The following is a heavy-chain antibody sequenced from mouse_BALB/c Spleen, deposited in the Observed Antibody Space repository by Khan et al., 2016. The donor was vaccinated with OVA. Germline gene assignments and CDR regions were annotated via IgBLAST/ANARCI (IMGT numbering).Heavy chain of an antibody. J-gene: IGHJ3*01. CDR2: MIYTGYT. CDR3: ARSTYRYAVAY. CDR1: GDSITSGY. V-gene: IGHV3-8*02. Sequence: EVQLQESGPSLVKPSQTLSLTCSVTGDSITSGYWSWIRKFPGHKLEYMGYMIYTGYTDYNPSLNSRLAITRHTSKNPYYLQCNSVTTEDTATYYCARSTYRYAVAYGGQGTLVTVSA. D-gene: IGHD2-14*01.